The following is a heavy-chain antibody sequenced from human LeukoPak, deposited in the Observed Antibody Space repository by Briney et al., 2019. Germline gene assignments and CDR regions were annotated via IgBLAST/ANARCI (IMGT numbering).Heavy chain of an antibody. D-gene: IGHD5-24*01. V-gene: IGHV4-59*01. CDR3: VRDRELTY. CDR2: IYNSGST. CDR1: DGSISIYY. J-gene: IGHJ4*02. Sequence: PSETLSLTCTVSDGSISIYYWSWIRQPPGKGLEWIGYIYNSGSTIYNPSLKSRVFISADTSKNQFSLKLSSVTAADTAVYYCVRDRELTYWGQGTLVTVSS.